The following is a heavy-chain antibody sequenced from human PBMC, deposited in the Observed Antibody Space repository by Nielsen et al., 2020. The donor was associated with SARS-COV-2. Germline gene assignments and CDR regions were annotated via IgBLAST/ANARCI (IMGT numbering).Heavy chain of an antibody. CDR1: GLIFSSSW. Sequence: GGSLRLSCAASGLIFSSSWMVWVRQAPGKGLEWVANINEDGSVVNYVDSVKGRFTISRDNSKNTLYLQLTSLRADDTAVYFCAKGPTPSGSYRHFDSWGPGTLLTVSS. CDR2: INEDGSVV. J-gene: IGHJ4*02. D-gene: IGHD1-26*01. V-gene: IGHV3-7*02. CDR3: AKGPTPSGSYRHFDS.